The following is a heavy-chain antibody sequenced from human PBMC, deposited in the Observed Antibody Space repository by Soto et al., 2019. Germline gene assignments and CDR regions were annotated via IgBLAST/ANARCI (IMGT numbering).Heavy chain of an antibody. CDR2: IWYDGSNK. Sequence: QVQLVESGGGVVQPGRSLRLSCAASGFTFSSYGMHWVRQAPGKGLEWVAVIWYDGSNKYYADSVKGRFTISRDNSKNTLYLQMNSRRAEDTAVYYCARSSRARYGMDVWGQGTTVTVSS. J-gene: IGHJ6*02. CDR3: ARSSRARYGMDV. D-gene: IGHD6-6*01. V-gene: IGHV3-33*01. CDR1: GFTFSSYG.